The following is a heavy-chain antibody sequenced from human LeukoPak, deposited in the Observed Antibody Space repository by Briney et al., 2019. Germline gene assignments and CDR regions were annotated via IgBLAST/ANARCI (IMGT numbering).Heavy chain of an antibody. CDR3: ARRPSKYCSSTSCYGRWFDP. CDR1: GDSIGSYY. V-gene: IGHV4-4*09. CDR2: ILISGST. J-gene: IGHJ5*02. D-gene: IGHD2-2*01. Sequence: SETLSLTCTVSGDSIGSYYWTWIRQPPGKGLEWIGNILISGSTNYTPSLKSRITISVDPSKNQFSLKLSSVTAADTAVYYCARRPSKYCSSTSCYGRWFDPWGQGTLVTVSS.